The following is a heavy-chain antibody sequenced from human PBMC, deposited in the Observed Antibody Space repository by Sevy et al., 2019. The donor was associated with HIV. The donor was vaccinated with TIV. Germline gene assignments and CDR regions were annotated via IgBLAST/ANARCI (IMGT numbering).Heavy chain of an antibody. J-gene: IGHJ6*03. CDR1: GTSNSNYY. CDR3: ARDIVVRGVFPTYYYHFYMDV. D-gene: IGHD3-10*01. V-gene: IGHV4-4*07. Sequence: SEILSLTCTVSGTSNSNYYWSWIRQPAGKGLEWIGRINTRGDTHYNPPLKSRVSMSIDTSQKHFSLKLTSVIAADTAVDYCARDIVVRGVFPTYYYHFYMDVWGKGNAVTVSS. CDR2: INTRGDT.